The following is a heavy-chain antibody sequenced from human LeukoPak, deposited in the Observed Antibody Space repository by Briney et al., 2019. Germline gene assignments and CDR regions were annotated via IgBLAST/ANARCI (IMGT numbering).Heavy chain of an antibody. CDR2: IIPIFGIA. J-gene: IGHJ5*02. Sequence: GSSVKVSCKASGGTYSSYAISWVRQAPGQGLEWMGRIIPIFGIANYAQKFQGRVTITADKSTSTAYMELSSLRSEDTAVYYCAREDHIVVVPAAKEVWFDPWGQGTLVTVSS. CDR1: GGTYSSYA. V-gene: IGHV1-69*04. D-gene: IGHD2-2*01. CDR3: AREDHIVVVPAAKEVWFDP.